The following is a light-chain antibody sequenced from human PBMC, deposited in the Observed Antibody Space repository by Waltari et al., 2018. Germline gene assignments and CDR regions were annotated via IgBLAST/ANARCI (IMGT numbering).Light chain of an antibody. Sequence: QSVLTQPPSASGTPGQKVTIPCNGSSSNIGSNYVYWYQQLPGTAPKLLIFKNNQRPSGVPDRFSDSKSGTSAPLAINGLRSEDEADYYCAAWDDSLSGLVLGGGTKVTVL. J-gene: IGLJ3*02. V-gene: IGLV1-47*01. CDR3: AAWDDSLSGLV. CDR2: KNN. CDR1: SSNIGSNY.